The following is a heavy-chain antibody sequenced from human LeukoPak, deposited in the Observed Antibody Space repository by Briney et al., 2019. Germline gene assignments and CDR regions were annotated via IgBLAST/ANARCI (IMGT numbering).Heavy chain of an antibody. CDR1: GGSISSSSYY. Sequence: SETLSLTCTVSGGSISSSSYYWGWIRQPPGKGLEWIGSIYYSGSTNYNPTLKSRVTISVDTSKNQFSLKLSSVTAADTAVYYCAGTYYYDSSGYYYPGGYWGQGTLVTVSS. J-gene: IGHJ4*02. CDR2: IYYSGST. D-gene: IGHD3-22*01. CDR3: AGTYYYDSSGYYYPGGY. V-gene: IGHV4-39*07.